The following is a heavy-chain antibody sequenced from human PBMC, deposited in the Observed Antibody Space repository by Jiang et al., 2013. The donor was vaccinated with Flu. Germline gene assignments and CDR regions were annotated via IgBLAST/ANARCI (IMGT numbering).Heavy chain of an antibody. Sequence: ITWVRQAPGQGLEWMGWIRTNNGDTKYAQKVQGRVTMTTDTSMRTAYLELRSLRSDDTAVYYCARGGGVYSTPDYFDYWGQGTLVTVSS. CDR2: IRTNNGDT. V-gene: IGHV1-18*01. J-gene: IGHJ4*02. CDR3: ARGGGVYSTPDYFDY. D-gene: IGHD2-2*01.